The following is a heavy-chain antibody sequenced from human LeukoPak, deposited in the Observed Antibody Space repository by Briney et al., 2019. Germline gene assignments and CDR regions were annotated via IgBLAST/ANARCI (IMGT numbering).Heavy chain of an antibody. V-gene: IGHV4-34*01. Sequence: SETLSLTCAVYGGSFSGYDWRWIRKPPGKGLEWIAEINYSGSNNYNAALESRVHISVDKSKNQISFKLSSVMAADNAVSYCSRKRNRWSFHWFDRWGQGALVTVSS. CDR3: SRKRNRWSFHWFDR. CDR1: GGSFSGYD. J-gene: IGHJ5*02. CDR2: INYSGSN. D-gene: IGHD3-10*01.